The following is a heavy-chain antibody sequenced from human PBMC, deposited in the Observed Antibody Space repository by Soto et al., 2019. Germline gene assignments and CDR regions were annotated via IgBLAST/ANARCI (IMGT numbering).Heavy chain of an antibody. J-gene: IGHJ4*02. CDR2: FDPEDGET. Sequence: ASVKVSCKVSGYTLTELSMHWVRQAPGKGLEWMGGFDPEDGETIYAQKFQGRVTMTEDTSTDTAYMELSSLRSEDTAVYYCATDSYDYGGNFSDYWGQGTLVTVSS. CDR3: ATDSYDYGGNFSDY. V-gene: IGHV1-24*01. CDR1: GYTLTELS. D-gene: IGHD4-17*01.